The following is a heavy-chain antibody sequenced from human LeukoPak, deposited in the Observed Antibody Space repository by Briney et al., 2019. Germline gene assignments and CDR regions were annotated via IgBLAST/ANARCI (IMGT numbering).Heavy chain of an antibody. J-gene: IGHJ4*02. Sequence: MTSETLSLTCAVYGGSFSGYYWSWIRQPPGKGLEWIGEINHSGSTNYNPSLKSRVTISVDTSKNQFFLKLSSVTAADTAVYYCASVRGYSYGTFDYWGQGTLVTVSS. CDR3: ASVRGYSYGTFDY. CDR1: GGSFSGYY. CDR2: INHSGST. D-gene: IGHD5-18*01. V-gene: IGHV4-34*01.